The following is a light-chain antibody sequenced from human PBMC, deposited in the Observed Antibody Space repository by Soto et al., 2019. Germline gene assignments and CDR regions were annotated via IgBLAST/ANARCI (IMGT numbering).Light chain of an antibody. CDR3: QQYHNWPIT. CDR2: RAS. CDR1: QSVSSRY. J-gene: IGKJ5*01. V-gene: IGKV3D-15*01. Sequence: EIVLTQSPGTLSLSPGERATLSCRASQSVSSRYLAWYQQKPGQAPKVLIYRASSRATGISARFSGSGSGTEFTLTISSLQSEDFAVYYCQQYHNWPITFGQGTRLEI.